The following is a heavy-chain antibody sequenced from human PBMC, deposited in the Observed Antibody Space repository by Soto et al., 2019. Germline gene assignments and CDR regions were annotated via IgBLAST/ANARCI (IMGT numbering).Heavy chain of an antibody. V-gene: IGHV5-51*01. CDR3: ARQQRLVLDYYYGMDV. CDR1: GYSFTSYW. CDR2: IYPTDSDT. D-gene: IGHD6-19*01. J-gene: IGHJ6*02. Sequence: GESLKISCKGSGYSFTSYWIGWVRQMPGKGLEWVGIIYPTDSDTRYSPSFQGQVTISADKSINTAYLQWSSLKASDTAMYYCARQQRLVLDYYYGMDVWGQGTTVTVSS.